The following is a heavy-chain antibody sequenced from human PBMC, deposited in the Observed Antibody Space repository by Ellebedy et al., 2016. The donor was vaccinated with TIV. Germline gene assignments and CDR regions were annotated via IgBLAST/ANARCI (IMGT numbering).Heavy chain of an antibody. V-gene: IGHV3-21*01. D-gene: IGHD4-17*01. CDR3: ARGGDPGYYYGMDV. CDR2: ISSRSTYI. J-gene: IGHJ6*02. CDR1: GFTFNTFG. Sequence: GESLKISCAASGFTFNTFGMSWVRQAPGKGLEWVASISSRSTYIYYADSVKGRFTISRDNAKNSLFLQMNSLRAEDTAVYYCARGGDPGYYYGMDVWGQGTTVTVSS.